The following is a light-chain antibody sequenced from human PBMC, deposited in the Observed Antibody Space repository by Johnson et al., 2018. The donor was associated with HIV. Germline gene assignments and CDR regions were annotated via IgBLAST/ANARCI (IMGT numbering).Light chain of an antibody. Sequence: QSVLTQPPSVSAAPGQKVTISCSGTSSNIGNNYVSWYQQLPGTAPKLLIYEDNKRPSGIPDRFSGSKSGATATLGITGLQTWDEADYYCGIWDASLSPLYVFGTGTTITVL. CDR1: SSNIGNNY. CDR3: GIWDASLSPLYV. J-gene: IGLJ1*01. CDR2: EDN. V-gene: IGLV1-51*02.